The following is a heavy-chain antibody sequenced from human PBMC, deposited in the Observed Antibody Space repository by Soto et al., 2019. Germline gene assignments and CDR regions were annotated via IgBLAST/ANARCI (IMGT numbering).Heavy chain of an antibody. J-gene: IGHJ4*02. CDR2: FDPEDGET. CDR3: ARDRTSGGLFDY. CDR1: GYTLTELS. D-gene: IGHD2-15*01. V-gene: IGHV1-24*01. Sequence: ASVKVSCKVSGYTLTELSMHWVRQAPGKGLEWMGGFDPEDGETNYAQKFQGRVTMTRDTSTSTVYMELSSLRSDDTAVYYCARDRTSGGLFDYWGQGTLVTVSS.